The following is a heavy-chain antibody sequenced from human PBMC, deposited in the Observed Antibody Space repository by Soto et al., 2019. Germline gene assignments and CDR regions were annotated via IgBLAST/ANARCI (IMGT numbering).Heavy chain of an antibody. Sequence: GGSLRLSCAASGFTFSSYSMNWVRQAPGKGLEWVSSISSSSSYIYYADSVKGRFTISRDNAKNSLYLQMNSLRAEDTAVYYCARDLSGSGSYNIEKYYYYGMDVWGQGTTVTVSS. CDR1: GFTFSSYS. J-gene: IGHJ6*02. CDR3: ARDLSGSGSYNIEKYYYYGMDV. D-gene: IGHD3-10*01. V-gene: IGHV3-21*01. CDR2: ISSSSSYI.